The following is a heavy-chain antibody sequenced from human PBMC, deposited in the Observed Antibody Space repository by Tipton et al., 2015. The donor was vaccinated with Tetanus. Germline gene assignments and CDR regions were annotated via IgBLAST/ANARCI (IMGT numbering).Heavy chain of an antibody. CDR3: ARHVTVTTNSDAFDI. V-gene: IGHV5-51*01. J-gene: IGHJ3*02. CDR2: IYPGDSDT. D-gene: IGHD4-17*01. CDR1: GYSFTSYW. Sequence: QLVQSGAEGKKPGESLKISCKGSGYSFTSYWIGWVRQMPGKGLEWMGIIYPGDSDTRYSPSFQGQVTISADKSISTAYLQWSSLKASDTAMYYCARHVTVTTNSDAFDIWGQGTMVTVSS.